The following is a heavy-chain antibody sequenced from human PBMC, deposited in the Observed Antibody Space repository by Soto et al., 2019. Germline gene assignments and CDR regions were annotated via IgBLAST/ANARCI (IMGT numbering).Heavy chain of an antibody. Sequence: EVQLVESGGGLVQPGGSLRLSCAASGFMFSNYWMSWVRQSPGKGLEWVANIKQDGSEKYYVDSVKGRFTISRDNPKKSLYLQMSSLRAEDTAVYHCARDFVAARSAFDLWGQGTMVTVSS. CDR2: IKQDGSEK. D-gene: IGHD3-3*01. CDR1: GFMFSNYW. V-gene: IGHV3-7*03. J-gene: IGHJ3*01. CDR3: ARDFVAARSAFDL.